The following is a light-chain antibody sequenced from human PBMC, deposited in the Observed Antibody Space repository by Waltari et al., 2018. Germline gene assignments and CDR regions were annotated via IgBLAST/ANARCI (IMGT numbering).Light chain of an antibody. CDR1: QSLLLSNGYNY. CDR2: LGS. CDR3: MQALQTLWT. J-gene: IGKJ1*01. Sequence: DIVMTQSPLSLPVTPGEPASISCRSSQSLLLSNGYNYLDWYLQKPGQSPQLLIYLGSNRASGVPDRFSGSGSGTDFTLKISRVEAEDVGVYYCMQALQTLWTFGQGTKVEIK. V-gene: IGKV2-28*01.